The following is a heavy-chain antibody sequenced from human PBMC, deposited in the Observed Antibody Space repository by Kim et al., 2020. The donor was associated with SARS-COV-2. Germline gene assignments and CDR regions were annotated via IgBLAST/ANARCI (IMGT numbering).Heavy chain of an antibody. J-gene: IGHJ3*02. D-gene: IGHD6-19*01. CDR3: AREVNSSGWYGAFDI. V-gene: IGHV4-59*13. CDR1: GGSISSYY. Sequence: SETLSLTCTVSGGSISSYYWSWIRQPPGKGLGWVGYIYYSGSTNYNPSLKSLVTISVDTSKNQFSLKLSSVTAADTAVYFCAREVNSSGWYGAFDIWGQGTMVTVSS. CDR2: IYYSGST.